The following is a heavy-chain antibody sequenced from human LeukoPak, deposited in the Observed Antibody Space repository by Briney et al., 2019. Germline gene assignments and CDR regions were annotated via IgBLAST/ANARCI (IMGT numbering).Heavy chain of an antibody. CDR2: TNAANGNT. V-gene: IGHV1-3*02. J-gene: IGHJ4*02. CDR1: GYTFSFYA. Sequence: ASVKVSCKASGYTFSFYAIHWMRQAPGQRFEWMGWTNAANGNTQYSQDFQGRVTITRDISASTAYMEVGSLRSDDMAVYYCARGLSSSGWLLDYWGQGTLVTVSS. CDR3: ARGLSSSGWLLDY. D-gene: IGHD6-19*01.